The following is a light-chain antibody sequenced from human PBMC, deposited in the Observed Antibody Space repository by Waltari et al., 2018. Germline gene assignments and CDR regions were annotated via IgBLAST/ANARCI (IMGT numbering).Light chain of an antibody. J-gene: IGLJ3*02. V-gene: IGLV1-44*01. CDR3: AAWDDSLNAWV. Sequence: QSVLTPPPSASGTPGQRVTISCFGSSSNIGSNTVNWYQQVPGTAPKLLIYINNQRPSGVPDRFSGSKSGTSASLAISGLQSEDEADYSCAAWDDSLNAWVFGGGTKLTVL. CDR1: SSNIGSNT. CDR2: INN.